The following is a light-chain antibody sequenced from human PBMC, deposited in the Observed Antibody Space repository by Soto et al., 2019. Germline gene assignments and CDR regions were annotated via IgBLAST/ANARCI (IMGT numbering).Light chain of an antibody. CDR3: SSYTSSSTYVV. Sequence: QSALTQPASVSGSPGQSITISCTGTSSDVGGYNYVSWYQQHPGKAPKLMIYDVSNRPSGVYNRFSGSKSGNTASLTISGLQAEDGADYYCSSYTSSSTYVVFGGGTKLTVL. CDR1: SSDVGGYNY. J-gene: IGLJ2*01. V-gene: IGLV2-14*01. CDR2: DVS.